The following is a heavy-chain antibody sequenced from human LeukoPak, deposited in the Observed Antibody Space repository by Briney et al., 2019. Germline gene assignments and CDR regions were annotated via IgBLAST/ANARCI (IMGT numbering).Heavy chain of an antibody. CDR1: GFTFGNYA. Sequence: PGGSLRLSCAASGFTFGNYAMTWVRQAPGKGLEWVAVIWYDGSNDNYADSVKGRFTISRDNSKNTLYLQMNSLRAEDTAVYYCATQGGYWGQGTLVTVSS. D-gene: IGHD3-16*01. CDR3: ATQGGY. CDR2: IWYDGSND. J-gene: IGHJ4*02. V-gene: IGHV3-33*08.